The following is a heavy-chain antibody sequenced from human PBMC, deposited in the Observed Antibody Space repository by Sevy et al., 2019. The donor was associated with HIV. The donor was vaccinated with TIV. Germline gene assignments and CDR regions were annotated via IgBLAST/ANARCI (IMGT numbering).Heavy chain of an antibody. CDR2: ISWNSGTI. J-gene: IGHJ4*02. Sequence: GGSLRLSCAASGFTFDDYAMHWVRQAPGKGLEWVSSISWNSGTIGYADSMKGRFTMSRDNAKNSLYLQMNSLKAEDTALYYCARDKGYYYDSSGHIDYWGQGTLVTVSS. CDR3: ARDKGYYYDSSGHIDY. CDR1: GFTFDDYA. V-gene: IGHV3-9*01. D-gene: IGHD3-22*01.